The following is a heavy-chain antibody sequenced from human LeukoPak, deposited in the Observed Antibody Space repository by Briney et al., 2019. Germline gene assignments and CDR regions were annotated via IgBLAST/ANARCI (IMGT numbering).Heavy chain of an antibody. CDR2: SSGHDGGT. Sequence: KPGGSLRLSCAASGFTFSSYAMSWLRQAPGKGLEWVSGSSGHDGGTYYADSVKGLFSISRDNSKNTLYLQVNTLRAEDTAVYYCAKERRTVAGTVCDYWGQGTLVTVSS. J-gene: IGHJ4*02. CDR1: GFTFSSYA. D-gene: IGHD6-19*01. V-gene: IGHV3-23*01. CDR3: AKERRTVAGTVCDY.